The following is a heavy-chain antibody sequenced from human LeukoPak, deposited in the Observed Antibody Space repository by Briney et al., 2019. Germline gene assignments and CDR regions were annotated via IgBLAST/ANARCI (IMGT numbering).Heavy chain of an antibody. CDR1: GGSISSSNW. D-gene: IGHD2-2*01. J-gene: IGHJ4*02. CDR3: ARASVPAAINYFDY. V-gene: IGHV4-4*02. CDR2: IYHSGST. Sequence: PSETLSLTCAVSGGSISSSNWWSWVRQPPGKGLEWIGEIYHSGSTNYNPSLKSRVTISVDKSKNQFSLKLSSVTAADTAVYYCARASVPAAINYFDYWGQGTLVTVSS.